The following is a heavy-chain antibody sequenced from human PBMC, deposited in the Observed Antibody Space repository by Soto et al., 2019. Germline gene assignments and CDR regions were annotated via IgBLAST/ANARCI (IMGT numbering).Heavy chain of an antibody. CDR2: ISGSGGST. CDR3: AKDLADSSGYPLDAFDI. Sequence: GGSLRLSCAASGFTFSSYAMSWVRQAPGKGLEWVSAISGSGGSTYYADSVKGRFTISRDNSKNTLYLQMNSLRAEDTAVYYCAKDLADSSGYPLDAFDIWGQGTMVTVSS. J-gene: IGHJ3*02. D-gene: IGHD3-22*01. CDR1: GFTFSSYA. V-gene: IGHV3-23*01.